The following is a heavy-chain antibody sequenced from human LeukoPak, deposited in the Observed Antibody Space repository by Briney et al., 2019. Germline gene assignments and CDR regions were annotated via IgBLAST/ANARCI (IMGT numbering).Heavy chain of an antibody. CDR2: IFDSGSP. D-gene: IGHD1-26*01. CDR3: ARHDDNGYYFFDM. V-gene: IGHV4-59*08. Sequence: SETLSLTCTVSGGSIGTYHWSWVRQPPGKGLEWIGYIFDSGSPNYRPALRSRVTISLDTSKNQLSLRLKSATAADTAIYYCARHDDNGYYFFDMRGRGTLVTVSS. J-gene: IGHJ4*02. CDR1: GGSIGTYH.